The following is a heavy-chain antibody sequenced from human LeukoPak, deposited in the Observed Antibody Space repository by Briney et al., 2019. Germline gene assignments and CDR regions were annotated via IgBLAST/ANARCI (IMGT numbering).Heavy chain of an antibody. Sequence: PSDTLSLTCTVSGGSISISSYYWGWIRQPPGKGLEWIGSIYYSGSTYYNPSLKSRVTISVDTSKNQFSLKLSSVTAADTAVYYCARHPRGESLTMVRGVLRGNDWFDPWGQGTLVTVSS. J-gene: IGHJ5*02. V-gene: IGHV4-39*01. CDR3: ARHPRGESLTMVRGVLRGNDWFDP. D-gene: IGHD3-10*01. CDR1: GGSISISSYY. CDR2: IYYSGST.